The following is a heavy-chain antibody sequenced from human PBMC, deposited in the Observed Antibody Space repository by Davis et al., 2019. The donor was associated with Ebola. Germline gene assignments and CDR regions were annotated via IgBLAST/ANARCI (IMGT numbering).Heavy chain of an antibody. CDR2: ISSSGSII. V-gene: IGHV3-48*03. D-gene: IGHD3-10*01. J-gene: IGHJ4*02. Sequence: PAGSLTLSCAASGFTSSSYELNWVRQAPGKGLEWVSYISSSGSIIYYADSVKGRFTISRDSAKNSLYLQMNSLRAEDTAVYYCARGGLIDYWGQGTLVTVSS. CDR3: ARGGLIDY. CDR1: GFTSSSYE.